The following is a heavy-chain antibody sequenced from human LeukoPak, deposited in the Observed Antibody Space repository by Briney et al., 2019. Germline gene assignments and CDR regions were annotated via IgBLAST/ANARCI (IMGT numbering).Heavy chain of an antibody. V-gene: IGHV1-24*01. CDR3: ATDAPDYGDSVPFNFDY. CDR2: FDPEDGET. Sequence: ASVKVSCKVSGYTLTELPMHWVRQAPGKGLEWMGGFDPEDGETIYAQKFQGRVTMTEDTSTDTAYMELSSLRSEDTAVYYCATDAPDYGDSVPFNFDYWGQGTLVTVSS. J-gene: IGHJ4*02. CDR1: GYTLTELP. D-gene: IGHD4-17*01.